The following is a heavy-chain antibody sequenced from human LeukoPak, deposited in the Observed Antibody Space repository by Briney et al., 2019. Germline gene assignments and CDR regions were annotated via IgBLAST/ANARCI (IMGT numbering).Heavy chain of an antibody. D-gene: IGHD3-10*01. CDR3: AKDTEPLLWLPQFDP. CDR2: IYTSGST. Sequence: SETLSLTCTVSGGSISSYYWSWIRQPAGKGLEWIGRIYTSGSTNYNPSLKSRVTMSVDTSKNQFSLKLSSVTAADTAVYYCAKDTEPLLWLPQFDPWGQGTLVTVSS. J-gene: IGHJ5*02. V-gene: IGHV4-4*07. CDR1: GGSISSYY.